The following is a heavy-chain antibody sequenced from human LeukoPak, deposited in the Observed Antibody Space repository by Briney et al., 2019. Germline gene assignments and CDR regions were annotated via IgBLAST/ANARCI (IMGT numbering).Heavy chain of an antibody. D-gene: IGHD6-19*01. CDR3: ATEFLGAVAETGDY. V-gene: IGHV3-21*01. CDR2: ISSTSTYI. Sequence: GGSLRLSCAASGFTFSSYSMNWVRQAPGKGLEGVSSISSTSTYIYYADSVKGRFTISRDNAKNSLYLQMNSLRAEDTAVYYCATEFLGAVAETGDYWGQGTLVTVSS. J-gene: IGHJ4*02. CDR1: GFTFSSYS.